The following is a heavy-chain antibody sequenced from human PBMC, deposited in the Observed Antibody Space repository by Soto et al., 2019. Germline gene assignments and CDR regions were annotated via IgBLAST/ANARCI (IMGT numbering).Heavy chain of an antibody. V-gene: IGHV3-30*18. CDR3: AKDITVAGSRWGYYYYSGLDV. Sequence: GGPLRLSCAASGFTFSSYGMHWVRKAPGKGLEWVAVISYDGSNKYYADSVKGRLTISRDNSKNTLYLQMNSLRAEDTAVYYCAKDITVAGSRWGYYYYSGLDVWGQGTTVTVSS. CDR1: GFTFSSYG. J-gene: IGHJ6*02. CDR2: ISYDGSNK. D-gene: IGHD6-19*01.